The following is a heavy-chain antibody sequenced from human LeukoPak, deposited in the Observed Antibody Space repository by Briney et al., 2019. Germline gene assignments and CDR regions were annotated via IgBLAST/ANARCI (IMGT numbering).Heavy chain of an antibody. CDR1: GGSISSSSYY. V-gene: IGHV4-39*07. D-gene: IGHD3-22*01. CDR3: ARDKGYYYDSSGLGVAFDI. J-gene: IGHJ3*02. CDR2: IYYSGST. Sequence: SETLSLTCTVSGGSISSSSYYWGWIRQPPGKGLEWIGSIYYSGSTYYNPSLKSRVTISVDTSKNQFSLKLSSVTAADTAVYYCARDKGYYYDSSGLGVAFDIWGQGTMVTVSS.